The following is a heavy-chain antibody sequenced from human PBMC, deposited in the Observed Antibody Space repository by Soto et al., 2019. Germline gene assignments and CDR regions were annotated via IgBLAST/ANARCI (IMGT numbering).Heavy chain of an antibody. D-gene: IGHD2-2*01. CDR1: GFTFSTYA. CDR3: VKVVRYSSSLYERGVYFDY. Sequence: GGSLRLSCAASGFTFSTYAMGWVRQAPGKGLEFVSGISGGGSTYYADSVKGRSTISRDNSKTMLYLRMSSLRADDTAVYYCVKVVRYSSSLYERGVYFDYWGQGTLVTVSS. CDR2: ISGGGST. V-gene: IGHV3-23*01. J-gene: IGHJ4*02.